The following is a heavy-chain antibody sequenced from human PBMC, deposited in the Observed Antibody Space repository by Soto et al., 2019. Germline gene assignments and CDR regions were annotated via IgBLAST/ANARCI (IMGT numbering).Heavy chain of an antibody. V-gene: IGHV3-33*01. CDR1: GFTFSSYG. CDR2: IWYDGSNK. Sequence: QVQLVESGGGVVQPGRSLRLSCAVSGFTFSSYGMHWVRQAPGKGLEWVAVIWYDGSNKYYADSVKGRFTISRDNSKNTLYLQMNSLRAEDTAVYYCARELDHTGYFDYWGQGTLVTVSS. J-gene: IGHJ4*02. CDR3: ARELDHTGYFDY. D-gene: IGHD1-1*01.